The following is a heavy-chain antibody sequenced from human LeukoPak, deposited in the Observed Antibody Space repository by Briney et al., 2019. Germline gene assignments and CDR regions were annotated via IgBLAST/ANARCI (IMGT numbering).Heavy chain of an antibody. V-gene: IGHV1-69*01. J-gene: IGHJ3*02. CDR1: GGTFGSYA. D-gene: IGHD3-3*01. CDR2: IIPIFSTA. CDR3: ATSPYYDFWSGHNGAFDI. Sequence: GSSVKVSCKASGGTFGSYAISWVRQAPGQGLEWMGGIIPIFSTANYAQKFQGRVTITADESTSPVYMELSSLRSEDTAVYYCATSPYYDFWSGHNGAFDIWGQGIMVIVSS.